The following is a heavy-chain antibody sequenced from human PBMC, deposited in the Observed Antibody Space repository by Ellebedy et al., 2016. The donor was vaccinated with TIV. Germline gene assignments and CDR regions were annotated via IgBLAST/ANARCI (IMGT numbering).Heavy chain of an antibody. V-gene: IGHV5-51*01. CDR3: ARLVGSSGYLDY. CDR1: GYSFTSHW. J-gene: IGHJ4*02. CDR2: IYPGDSDT. D-gene: IGHD3-22*01. Sequence: GESLKISCKTSGYSFTSHWIGWVRQMPGKGLEWMGLIYPGDSDTRYSPSFQGQVTISADKAISTAYLQWSSLKASDTAMYYCARLVGSSGYLDYWGQGTLVTVSS.